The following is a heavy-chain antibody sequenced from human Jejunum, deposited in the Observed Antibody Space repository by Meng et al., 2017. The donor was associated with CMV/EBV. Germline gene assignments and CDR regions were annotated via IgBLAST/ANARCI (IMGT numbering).Heavy chain of an antibody. V-gene: IGHV3-15*01. D-gene: IGHD4-17*01. Sequence: EVQVGGFGVGWLVPGGSATLSCAASGLRFTNAWMSWVRQAPGKDLEWVGRIRSKDAGGTSDYAAPVKGRFTISRDDSKNMLYLQMNSLKSEDTAVYYCAHYGAAEYFQDWGQGTLVTVSS. CDR3: AHYGAAEYFQD. J-gene: IGHJ1*01. CDR1: GLRFTNAW. CDR2: IRSKDAGGTS.